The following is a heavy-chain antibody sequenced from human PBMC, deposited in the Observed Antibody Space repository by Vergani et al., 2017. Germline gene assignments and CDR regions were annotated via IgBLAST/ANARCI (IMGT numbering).Heavy chain of an antibody. Sequence: QVQLQQWGAGLLKPSETLSLTCAVYGGSFSGYYWSWIRQPPGKGLEWIGEINHSGSTNYNPSLKRRVTISVDTSKNQFSLKLSSVTAADTAVYYCANYDSSGSPDYWGQGTLVTVSS. CDR1: GGSFSGYY. CDR2: INHSGST. V-gene: IGHV4-34*01. CDR3: ANYDSSGSPDY. J-gene: IGHJ4*02. D-gene: IGHD3-22*01.